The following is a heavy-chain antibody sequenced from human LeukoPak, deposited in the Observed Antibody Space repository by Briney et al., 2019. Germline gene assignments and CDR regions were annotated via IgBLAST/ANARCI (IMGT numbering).Heavy chain of an antibody. Sequence: ASVKVSCKASGYTFTSYAMHWVRQAPGQRLEWMGWINAGNGNTKCSQKFQGRVTITRDTSASTAYMELSSLRSEDTAVYYCARYNWNDAGWFDPWGQGTPVTVSS. CDR1: GYTFTSYA. CDR2: INAGNGNT. J-gene: IGHJ5*02. D-gene: IGHD1-1*01. CDR3: ARYNWNDAGWFDP. V-gene: IGHV1-3*01.